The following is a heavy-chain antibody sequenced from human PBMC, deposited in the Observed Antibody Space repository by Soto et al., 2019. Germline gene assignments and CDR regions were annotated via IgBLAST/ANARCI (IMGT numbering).Heavy chain of an antibody. V-gene: IGHV3-23*01. D-gene: IGHD2-15*01. J-gene: IGHJ4*02. Sequence: EVQLLESGGDLAQPGGSLRLAFAASGFTFSIYDMSWVRQPPGRGLEWVSTLRGNGGDSYYADSVKGRFTISRDDSKNTLFLEMNSLRAEDTAVYYCAKDRGGGGYPLFDSWGQGTLVTVSS. CDR1: GFTFSIYD. CDR3: AKDRGGGGYPLFDS. CDR2: LRGNGGDS.